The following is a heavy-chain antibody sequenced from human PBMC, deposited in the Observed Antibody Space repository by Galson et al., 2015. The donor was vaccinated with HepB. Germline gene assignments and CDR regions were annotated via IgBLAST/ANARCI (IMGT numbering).Heavy chain of an antibody. CDR1: GDSVSSNSTA. D-gene: IGHD6-13*01. Sequence: CAISGDSVSSNSTAWSWIRQSPSRGLGWLGKTFYRSKWYHESAVSVRSRITFYPDTSKNQLSLQLKSVTPEDTAVYYCTRGILASGNDHWGQGTLVTVSS. J-gene: IGHJ5*02. CDR2: TFYRSKWYH. V-gene: IGHV6-1*01. CDR3: TRGILASGNDH.